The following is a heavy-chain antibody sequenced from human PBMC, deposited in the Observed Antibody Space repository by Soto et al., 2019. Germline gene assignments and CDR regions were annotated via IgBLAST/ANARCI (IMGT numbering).Heavy chain of an antibody. Sequence: SETLSLTCAVYGGSFSGYYWSWIRQPPGKGLEWIGEINHSGSTNYNPSLKSRVTISVDTSKNQFSLKLSSVTAADTAVYYCARGWSSGWYGEFDYWGQGTLVTVSS. D-gene: IGHD6-19*01. CDR1: GGSFSGYY. V-gene: IGHV4-34*01. CDR3: ARGWSSGWYGEFDY. J-gene: IGHJ4*02. CDR2: INHSGST.